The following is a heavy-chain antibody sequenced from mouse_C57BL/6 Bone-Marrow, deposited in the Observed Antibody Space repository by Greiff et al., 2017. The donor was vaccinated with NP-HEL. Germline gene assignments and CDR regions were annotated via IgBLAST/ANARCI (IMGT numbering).Heavy chain of an antibody. V-gene: IGHV1-59*01. Sequence: QVQLQQPGAELVRPGTSVKLSCKASGYTFTSYWMHWVKQRPGQGLEWIGVIDPSDSYTNYNQKFKGKATLTVDTSSSTAYMQLSSLTSEDSAVYYCARGENLLWLRREGYFDVWGTGTTVTVSS. D-gene: IGHD2-2*01. CDR1: GYTFTSYW. J-gene: IGHJ1*03. CDR3: ARGENLLWLRREGYFDV. CDR2: IDPSDSYT.